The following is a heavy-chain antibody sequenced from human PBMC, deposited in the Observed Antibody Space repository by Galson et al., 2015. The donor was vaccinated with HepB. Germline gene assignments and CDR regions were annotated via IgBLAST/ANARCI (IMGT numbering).Heavy chain of an antibody. CDR1: GFSLSTSGVG. D-gene: IGHD3-22*01. CDR2: IYWDDDK. Sequence: PALVKPTQTLTLPCTFSGFSLSTSGVGVGWIRQPPGKALEWLALIYWDDDKRYSPSLKSRLTITKDTSKNQMVLTMTNMDPVDTATYYCAHSQYYYDSSGYYYLDYWGQGTLVTVSS. J-gene: IGHJ4*02. V-gene: IGHV2-5*02. CDR3: AHSQYYYDSSGYYYLDY.